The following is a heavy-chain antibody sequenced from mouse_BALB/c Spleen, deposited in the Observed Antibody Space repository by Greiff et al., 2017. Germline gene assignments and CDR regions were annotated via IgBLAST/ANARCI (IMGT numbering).Heavy chain of an antibody. D-gene: IGHD1-1*01. CDR2: IWSGGST. V-gene: IGHV2-4-1*01. Sequence: QVQLKQSGPGLVQPSQSLSITCTVSGFSLTSYGVHWVRQSPGKGLEWLGVIWSGGSTDYNAAFISRLSISKDNSKSQVFFKMNSLQADDTAIYYCARNPPSGSSYWFAYWGQGTLVTVSA. CDR1: GFSLTSYG. CDR3: ARNPPSGSSYWFAY. J-gene: IGHJ3*01.